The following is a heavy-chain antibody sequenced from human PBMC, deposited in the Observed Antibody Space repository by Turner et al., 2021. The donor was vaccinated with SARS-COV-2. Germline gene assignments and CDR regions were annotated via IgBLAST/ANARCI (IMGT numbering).Heavy chain of an antibody. CDR2: IYYSGRT. Sequence: QLQLQESGPGLVRPSETLSLICTVSGDSISTSHDYWGWIRQPPGKGLEWIGSIYYSGRTFYNTSVKSRVTISVDTSKNDFSLQLSSVTAADTAVYYCTRHDHYGSASINWFNSWGQGTLVTVSS. J-gene: IGHJ5*01. CDR3: TRHDHYGSASINWFNS. D-gene: IGHD3-10*01. V-gene: IGHV4-39*01. CDR1: GDSISTSHDY.